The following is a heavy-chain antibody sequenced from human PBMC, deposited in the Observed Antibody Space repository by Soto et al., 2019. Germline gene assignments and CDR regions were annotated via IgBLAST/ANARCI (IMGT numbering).Heavy chain of an antibody. V-gene: IGHV1-3*04. J-gene: IGHJ4*02. D-gene: IGHD1-7*01. Sequence: ASVKVSCKASGYTFTNYAMHWVRQAPGQRLEWMGRINTGTGETKYSQNFQGRVTITRDTSASTGYMDLSSLRSEDTAVYYCARDISGTLYYWGQGTLVTVSS. CDR2: INTGTGET. CDR3: ARDISGTLYY. CDR1: GYTFTNYA.